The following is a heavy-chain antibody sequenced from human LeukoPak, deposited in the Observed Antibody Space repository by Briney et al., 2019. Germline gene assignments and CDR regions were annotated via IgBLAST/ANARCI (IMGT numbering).Heavy chain of an antibody. J-gene: IGHJ4*02. V-gene: IGHV7-4-1*02. Sequence: PRASVKVSCKASGYTFTSYYMHWVRQAPGQGLEWMGWINTNTGNPTYAQGFTGRFVFSLDTSVSTAYLQISSLKAEDTAVYYCAREGIAAAGIGDYWGQGTLVTVSS. D-gene: IGHD6-13*01. CDR1: GYTFTSYY. CDR3: AREGIAAAGIGDY. CDR2: INTNTGNP.